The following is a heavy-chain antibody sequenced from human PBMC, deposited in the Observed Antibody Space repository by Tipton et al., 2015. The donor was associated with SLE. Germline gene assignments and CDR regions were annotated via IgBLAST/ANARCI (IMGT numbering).Heavy chain of an antibody. CDR1: GFTFSSYA. J-gene: IGHJ4*02. CDR3: AKRFSKDTAMVPLDY. V-gene: IGHV3-23*01. Sequence: SLRLSCAVSGFTFSSYAMSWVRQAPGKGLEGVSAISGSGGSTYYADSVKGRFTISRDNSKNTLYLQMNSLRAEDTAVYYCAKRFSKDTAMVPLDYWGQGTLVTVSS. CDR2: ISGSGGST. D-gene: IGHD5-18*01.